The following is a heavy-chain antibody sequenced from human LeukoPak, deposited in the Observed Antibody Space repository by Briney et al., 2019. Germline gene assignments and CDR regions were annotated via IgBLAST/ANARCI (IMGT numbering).Heavy chain of an antibody. Sequence: PGGSLRLSCAASGFTISSYEMNWVRQAPGKGLEWVSYISSSGSTIYYADSVKGRFTISRDNAKNSLYLQMNSLRAEDTAVYYCARDYRSHDYGDYFHYYYYMDVWGKGTTVTVSS. CDR1: GFTISSYE. CDR3: ARDYRSHDYGDYFHYYYYMDV. CDR2: ISSSGSTI. J-gene: IGHJ6*03. V-gene: IGHV3-48*03. D-gene: IGHD4-17*01.